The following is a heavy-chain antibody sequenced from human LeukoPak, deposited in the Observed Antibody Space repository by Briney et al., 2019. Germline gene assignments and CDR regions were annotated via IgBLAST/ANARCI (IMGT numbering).Heavy chain of an antibody. D-gene: IGHD3-22*01. J-gene: IGHJ4*02. Sequence: SETLSLTCAVCGGSFSGYYWSWIRQPPGKGLEWIGEINHSGSTNYNPSLKSRVTISVDTSKNQFSLKLSSVTAADTAVYYCARVPMYYYDSSGYSTDWGQGNPGHRLL. V-gene: IGHV4-34*01. CDR3: ARVPMYYYDSSGYSTD. CDR2: INHSGST. CDR1: GGSFSGYY.